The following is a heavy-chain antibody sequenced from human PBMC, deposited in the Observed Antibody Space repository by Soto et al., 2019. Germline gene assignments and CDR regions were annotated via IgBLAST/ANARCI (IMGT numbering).Heavy chain of an antibody. D-gene: IGHD3-16*02. V-gene: IGHV3-23*01. CDR3: AKDGHDYIWGSYRFLPYYFDY. CDR2: ISGSGGST. CDR1: GFTFSSYA. Sequence: EVQMLESGGGLVQPGGSLRLSCAASGFTFSSYAMSWVRQAPGKGLEWVSAISGSGGSTYYADSVKGRFTISRDNSKNTLYLKMNSLRAEDTAVYYCAKDGHDYIWGSYRFLPYYFDYWGQGTLVTVSS. J-gene: IGHJ4*02.